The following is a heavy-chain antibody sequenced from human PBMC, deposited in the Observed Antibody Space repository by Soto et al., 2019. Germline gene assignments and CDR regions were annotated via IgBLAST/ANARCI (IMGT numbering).Heavy chain of an antibody. CDR3: ARGRRYCSGGSCWACWFDS. Sequence: PSETLSLTCAVYGGSFSDYYWSWVRQAPGKGLEWIGEISYSGSTKYSPSLKSRVTISVDTPKNQFSLKLNSVTAADTAVYYCARGRRYCSGGSCWACWFDSWGQGAWSPSPQ. CDR2: ISYSGST. D-gene: IGHD2-15*01. V-gene: IGHV4-34*01. CDR1: GGSFSDYY. J-gene: IGHJ5*01.